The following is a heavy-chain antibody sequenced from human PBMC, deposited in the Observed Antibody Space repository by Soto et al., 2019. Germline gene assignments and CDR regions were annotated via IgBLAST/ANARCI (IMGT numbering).Heavy chain of an antibody. J-gene: IGHJ5*02. D-gene: IGHD3-22*01. CDR2: ISSSSSYI. CDR1: GFTFSSYS. CDR3: ARDNNYYDSSGYYPSWFDP. V-gene: IGHV3-21*01. Sequence: SGGSLRLSCAASGFTFSSYSMNWVRQAPGKGLEWVSSISSSSSYIYYADSVKGRFTISRDNAKNSLYLQMNSLRAEDTAVYYCARDNNYYDSSGYYPSWFDPWGQGTLVTVSS.